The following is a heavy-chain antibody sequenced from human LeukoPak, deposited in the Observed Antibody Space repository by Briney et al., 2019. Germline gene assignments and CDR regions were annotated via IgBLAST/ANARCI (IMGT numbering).Heavy chain of an antibody. CDR3: ARDGYSSRWYFDY. Sequence: GSLRLSCAASGFTFSSYWMSWVRQAPGKGLEWLANIKQDGSVKYYVDSVKGRFTISRDNAKNSLFLQMNSLRAEDTAVYYCARDGYSSRWYFDYWGQGTLVTVSS. J-gene: IGHJ4*02. CDR1: GFTFSSYW. D-gene: IGHD6-13*01. V-gene: IGHV3-7*01. CDR2: IKQDGSVK.